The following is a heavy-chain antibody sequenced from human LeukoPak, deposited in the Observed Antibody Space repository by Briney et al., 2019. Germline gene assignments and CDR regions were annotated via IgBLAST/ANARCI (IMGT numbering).Heavy chain of an antibody. CDR1: GYTFTSYA. CDR3: ARVGGTTVTTEAYYFDY. Sequence: GASVNVSCKASGYTFTSYAMHWVRQAPGQRLEWMGWINAGNGNTKYSQKFQGRVTITRDTSASTAYMQLSSLRSEDTAVYYCARVGGTTVTTEAYYFDYWGQGTLVTVSS. CDR2: INAGNGNT. D-gene: IGHD4-17*01. V-gene: IGHV1-3*01. J-gene: IGHJ4*02.